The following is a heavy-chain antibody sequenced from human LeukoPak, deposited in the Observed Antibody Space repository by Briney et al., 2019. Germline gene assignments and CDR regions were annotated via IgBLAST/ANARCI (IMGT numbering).Heavy chain of an antibody. V-gene: IGHV3-23*01. J-gene: IGHJ3*02. D-gene: IGHD2/OR15-2a*01. CDR2: IGGSGSTT. Sequence: GGSLRLSCAASGFTFSSYAMSWVRQAPGKGLEWVSAIGGSGSTTYYADSVKGRFTISRDNAKNSLYLQMNSLRAEDTAVYYCARVSILIVPYYAFDIWGQGTMVTVSS. CDR1: GFTFSSYA. CDR3: ARVSILIVPYYAFDI.